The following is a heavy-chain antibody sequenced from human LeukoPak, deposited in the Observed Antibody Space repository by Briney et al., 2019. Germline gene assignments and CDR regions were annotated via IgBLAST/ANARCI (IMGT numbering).Heavy chain of an antibody. V-gene: IGHV4-39*07. J-gene: IGHJ5*02. CDR2: IYYSGST. CDR3: AREGPNSGSYRTSGFDP. CDR1: GGSISSSSYY. D-gene: IGHD1-26*01. Sequence: SETLSLTCTVSGGSISSSSYYWGWIRQPPGKGLEWIGSIYYSGSTHYNPSLKSRVTISVDTSKNQFSLKLSSVTAADTAVYYCAREGPNSGSYRTSGFDPWGQGTLVTVSS.